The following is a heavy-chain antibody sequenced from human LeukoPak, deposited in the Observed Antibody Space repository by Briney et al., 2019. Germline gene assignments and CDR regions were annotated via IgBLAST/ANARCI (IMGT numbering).Heavy chain of an antibody. CDR3: ARGGGSWTPTTPYYYYMDV. D-gene: IGHD1-7*01. CDR1: GGSISSHY. CDR2: IYYSGST. J-gene: IGHJ6*03. Sequence: PSETLSLTCTVSGGSISSHYWSWIRQPPGKGLEWIGYIYYSGSTNYNPSLKSRVTISVDTSKNQFSLKLSSVTAADTAVYYCARGGGSWTPTTPYYYYMDVWGKGTTVTVSS. V-gene: IGHV4-59*11.